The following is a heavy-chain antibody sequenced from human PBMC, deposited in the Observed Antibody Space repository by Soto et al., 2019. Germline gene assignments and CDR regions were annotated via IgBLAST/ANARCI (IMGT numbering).Heavy chain of an antibody. J-gene: IGHJ6*02. V-gene: IGHV1-69*12. CDR1: GSSFRTYA. Sequence: QVQLLQSGTEVKKPGSSVRVSCEASGSSFRTYAISWVRQAPGQGLEWMGEIIPIFGSVNYAQKFQDRVTISAVESTTTVDMDLKSLRSNDTGVYYCAKGAVAGTPTSYYYYGMDVWGQGTTVTVSS. D-gene: IGHD6-19*01. CDR2: IIPIFGSV. CDR3: AKGAVAGTPTSYYYYGMDV.